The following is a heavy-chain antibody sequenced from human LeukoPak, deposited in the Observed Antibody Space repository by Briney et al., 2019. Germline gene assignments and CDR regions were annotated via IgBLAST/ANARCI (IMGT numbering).Heavy chain of an antibody. Sequence: SETLSLTCAVYGGSFSGYYWSWIRQPPGKGLEWIGEINHSGSTNYNPSLKSRVTISVDTSKNQFSLKLSSVTAADTAVYYCAHYDDHAAYFDYWGQGTLVTVSS. V-gene: IGHV4-34*01. CDR1: GGSFSGYY. J-gene: IGHJ4*02. CDR2: INHSGST. CDR3: AHYDDHAAYFDY. D-gene: IGHD4-17*01.